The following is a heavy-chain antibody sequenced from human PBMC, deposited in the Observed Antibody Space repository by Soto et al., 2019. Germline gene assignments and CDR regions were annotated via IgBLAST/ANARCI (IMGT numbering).Heavy chain of an antibody. CDR2: IYHSGST. J-gene: IGHJ5*02. CDR3: ARVNYGSGRVGNPNNWFDP. CDR1: GYSISSGYY. Sequence: QVQLQESGPGLVKPSETLSLTCAVSGYSISSGYYWGWIRQPPGKGLEWIGSIYHSGSTYYNPSLKSRVTISVDTSKNQFSLKLSSVTAADTAVYYCARVNYGSGRVGNPNNWFDPWGQGILVTVSS. D-gene: IGHD3-10*01. V-gene: IGHV4-38-2*01.